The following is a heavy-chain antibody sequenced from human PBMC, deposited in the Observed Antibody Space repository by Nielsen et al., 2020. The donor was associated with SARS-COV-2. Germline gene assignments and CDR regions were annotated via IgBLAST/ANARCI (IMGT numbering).Heavy chain of an antibody. CDR3: ARSRAGKDPYYSYYMDV. D-gene: IGHD6-19*01. J-gene: IGHJ6*03. V-gene: IGHV1-18*04. CDR2: ISGYNGDP. Sequence: ASVTVSCKPSGYTFTNHGFNWARRAPGQGFEWLACISGYNGDPTYAQKFQGRVTVTIDTSTSTAYMELRSLRSDDTAVYYCARSRAGKDPYYSYYMDVWGKGTTVTVSS. CDR1: GYTFTNHG.